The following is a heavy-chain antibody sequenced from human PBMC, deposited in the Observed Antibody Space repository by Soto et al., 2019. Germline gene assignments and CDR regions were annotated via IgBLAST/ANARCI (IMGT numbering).Heavy chain of an antibody. Sequence: QVQLVQSGAEVKESGASVKVSCKASGYTFTGYYIHWVRQARGQGLEWVGEISPKSGGTRYAQKFQGRVTMTKDTSITTVYMELSNLSPDDTAVYYCGNGRSAEVGVFYWGQGTLVTVHS. D-gene: IGHD2-2*01. CDR2: ISPKSGGT. CDR1: GYTFTGYY. J-gene: IGHJ4*02. V-gene: IGHV1-2*02. CDR3: GNGRSAEVGVFY.